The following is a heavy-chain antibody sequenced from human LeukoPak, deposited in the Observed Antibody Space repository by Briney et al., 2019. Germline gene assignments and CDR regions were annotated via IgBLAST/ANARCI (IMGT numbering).Heavy chain of an antibody. J-gene: IGHJ4*02. Sequence: SLTVSCKASGGTFSSYAISWVRQAPGQGLEWMGGINPIFGTANYAQKLQGRVTITADESTSTAYMELSSLRSEDTAVYYCARLRGYSYAREFDYWGQGTLVTVSS. CDR3: ARLRGYSYAREFDY. D-gene: IGHD5-18*01. CDR2: INPIFGTA. CDR1: GGTFSSYA. V-gene: IGHV1-69*13.